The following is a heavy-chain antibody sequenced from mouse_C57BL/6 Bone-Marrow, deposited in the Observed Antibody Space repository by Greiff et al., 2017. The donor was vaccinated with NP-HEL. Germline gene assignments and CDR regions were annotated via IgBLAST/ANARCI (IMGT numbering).Heavy chain of an antibody. CDR3: TTLGVLINTVVADDY. V-gene: IGHV14-1*01. J-gene: IGHJ2*01. CDR2: IDPEDGDT. D-gene: IGHD1-1*01. Sequence: VQLQQSGAELVRPGASVKLSCTASGFNIKDYYMHWVKQRPEQGLEWIGRIDPEDGDTEYAPKFQGKATMTADTSSNTAYLQLSSLTSEDTAVYYCTTLGVLINTVVADDYWGQGTTLTVSS. CDR1: GFNIKDYY.